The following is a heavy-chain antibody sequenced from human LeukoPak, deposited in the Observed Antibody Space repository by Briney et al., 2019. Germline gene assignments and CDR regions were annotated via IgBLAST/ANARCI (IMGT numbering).Heavy chain of an antibody. Sequence: SETLSLTCTVSGGSISSYYWSWIRQPPGKGLGWIGYIYYSGSTNYNPSLQSRVTISVDTSKNKFSLKLSSVTAADTAVYYCARSSLGPGGGYYYGSGSYYGLFDYWGQGTLVTVSS. D-gene: IGHD3-10*01. CDR2: IYYSGST. V-gene: IGHV4-59*01. CDR1: GGSISSYY. J-gene: IGHJ4*02. CDR3: ARSSLGPGGGYYYGSGSYYGLFDY.